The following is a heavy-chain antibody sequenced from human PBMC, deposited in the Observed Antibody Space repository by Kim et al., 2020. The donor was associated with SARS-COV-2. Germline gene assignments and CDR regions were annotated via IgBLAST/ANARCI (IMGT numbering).Heavy chain of an antibody. D-gene: IGHD3-22*01. CDR2: IYSDGSDT. J-gene: IGHJ4*02. Sequence: GGSLRLSCAASGFTFSSYWMHWVRQAPGKGLVWVSRIYSDGSDTSYADSVKGRFTISRDNAKNTLYLQMNSLRAEDTALYYCARRAVDRRGTYYFDYWGQGTLVTVSS. V-gene: IGHV3-74*01. CDR1: GFTFSSYW. CDR3: ARRAVDRRGTYYFDY.